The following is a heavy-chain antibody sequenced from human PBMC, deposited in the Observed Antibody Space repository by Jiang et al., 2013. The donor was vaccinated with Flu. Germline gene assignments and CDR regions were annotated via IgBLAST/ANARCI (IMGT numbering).Heavy chain of an antibody. CDR1: GGSFSSFP. J-gene: IGHJ4*02. D-gene: IGHD3-16*02. Sequence: EVKKPGSSVKVSCKVSGGSFSSFPVNWVRQAPGEGLEWMGGSNPIFGTTDYAQKFQGRVTITADRSTNTVYMDLRNLRSDDTAVYYCARASWGSYPVYFDYWGQGSLVTVSS. V-gene: IGHV1-69*06. CDR2: SNPIFGTT. CDR3: ARASWGSYPVYFDY.